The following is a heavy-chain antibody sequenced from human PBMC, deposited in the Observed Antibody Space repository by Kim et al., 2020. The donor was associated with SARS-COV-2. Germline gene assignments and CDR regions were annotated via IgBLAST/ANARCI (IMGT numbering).Heavy chain of an antibody. CDR3: ARDTSRPGIFWSGYYDYYYGMDV. CDR1: GGSISSSSYY. Sequence: SETLSLTCTVSGGSISSSSYYWGWIRQPPGKGLEWIGSIYYSGSTYYNPSLKSRVTISVDTSKNQFSLKLSSVTAADTAVYYCARDTSRPGIFWSGYYDYYYGMDVWGQGTTVTVSS. V-gene: IGHV4-39*07. J-gene: IGHJ6*02. CDR2: IYYSGST. D-gene: IGHD3-3*01.